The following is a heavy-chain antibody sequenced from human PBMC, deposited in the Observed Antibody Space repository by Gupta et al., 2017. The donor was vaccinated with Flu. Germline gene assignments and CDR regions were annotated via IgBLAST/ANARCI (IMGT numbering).Heavy chain of an antibody. V-gene: IGHV1-2*06. CDR3: AREKFCHTTSCYRYFDP. J-gene: IGHJ5*02. CDR2: INPHSGSR. Sequence: VQLVPSGAEVKKPGASVKVSCKASGYTFTDYYLHWVRQAPGQGLEWMGRINPHSGSRNYQQKFQGRVTITEDSSLSTAYMELSRLRSDDTAVYYCAREKFCHTTSCYRYFDPWGQGTLVTGSS. D-gene: IGHD2-2*02. CDR1: GYTFTDYY.